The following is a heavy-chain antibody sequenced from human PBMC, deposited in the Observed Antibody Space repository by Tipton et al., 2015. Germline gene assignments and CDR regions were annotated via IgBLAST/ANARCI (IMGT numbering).Heavy chain of an antibody. CDR2: IYPGDSDT. CDR1: GYSFSSYW. Sequence: QSGAEVKKPGESLKISCKGSGYSFSSYWIAWVRQMPGKGLEWMGMIYPGDSDTRYSPSFQGQVTISVDKSISTAYLQWRSLRASDTAMYYCVRRWREVHWVAPRGQGTLVTVSP. D-gene: IGHD1-1*01. V-gene: IGHV5-51*01. J-gene: IGHJ5*02. CDR3: VRRWREVHWVAP.